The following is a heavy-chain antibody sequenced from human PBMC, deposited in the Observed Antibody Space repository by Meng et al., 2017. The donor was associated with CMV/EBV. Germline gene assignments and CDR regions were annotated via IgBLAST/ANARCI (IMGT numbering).Heavy chain of an antibody. CDR3: ARAQYSSSCDY. V-gene: IGHV4-30-4*08. D-gene: IGHD6-13*01. Sequence: QVRLQESGPLLVKPSHTLSLTCTVSGGSISSGDYYWSWTRQPPGNGLEWIGYIYYSGSTYYNPSLKSRVTISVDTSKNQFSLKLSSVTAADTAVYYCARAQYSSSCDYWGQGTLVTVSS. CDR1: GGSISSGDYY. J-gene: IGHJ4*02. CDR2: IYYSGST.